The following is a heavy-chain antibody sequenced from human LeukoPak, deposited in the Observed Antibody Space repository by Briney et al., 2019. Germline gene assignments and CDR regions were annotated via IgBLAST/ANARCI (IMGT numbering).Heavy chain of an antibody. CDR1: GGSISSGSYY. V-gene: IGHV4-39*07. CDR3: ARSTGYSYGLNDY. Sequence: SETLSLTCTVSGGSISSGSYYWGWIRQPPGKGLEWIGTIYYSGSTYYNPSLKSRVTISVDTSKNQFSLKLSSVTAADTAVYYCARSTGYSYGLNDYWGQGTLVTVSS. CDR2: IYYSGST. J-gene: IGHJ4*02. D-gene: IGHD5-18*01.